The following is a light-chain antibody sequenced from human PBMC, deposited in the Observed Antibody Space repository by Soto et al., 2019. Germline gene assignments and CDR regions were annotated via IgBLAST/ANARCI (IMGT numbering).Light chain of an antibody. CDR3: QVWDSSSDHVV. J-gene: IGLJ2*01. Sequence: SYELTQPPSVSVAPGQTARITCGGNNIGSKSVHGYHQKPGQAPVLVVYDDSDRPSGIPERVSGSNSGNTATLTISRVEAGDEADYYCQVWDSSSDHVVFGGGTKVTVL. CDR1: NIGSKS. CDR2: DDS. V-gene: IGLV3-21*02.